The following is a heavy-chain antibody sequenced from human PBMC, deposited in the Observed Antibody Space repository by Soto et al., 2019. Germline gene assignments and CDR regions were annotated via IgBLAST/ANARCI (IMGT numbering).Heavy chain of an antibody. Sequence: SETLSLTCTVSGGSISSYYWSWIRQPPGKGLEWIGYIYYSGSTNYNPSLKSRVTISVDTSKNQFSLKLSSVTAADTAVYYCARRAVATIVGYYYYYYMDVWGKGTTVTVSS. J-gene: IGHJ6*03. V-gene: IGHV4-59*08. CDR3: ARRAVATIVGYYYYYYMDV. CDR1: GGSISSYY. CDR2: IYYSGST. D-gene: IGHD5-12*01.